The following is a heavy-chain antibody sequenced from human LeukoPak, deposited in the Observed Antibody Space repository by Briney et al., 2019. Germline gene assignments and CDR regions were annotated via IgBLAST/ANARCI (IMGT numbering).Heavy chain of an antibody. CDR1: GFTFSRYG. Sequence: GGSLRLSCAASGFTFSRYGMHWVRQAPGKGLEWVAVISYDGSNKNYADSVKGRFTISRDNSKNTLYLQMNSLRAEDTAVYYCAKDLDEYWGQGTLVTVSS. CDR2: ISYDGSNK. CDR3: AKDLDEY. V-gene: IGHV3-30*18. J-gene: IGHJ4*02. D-gene: IGHD3-3*01.